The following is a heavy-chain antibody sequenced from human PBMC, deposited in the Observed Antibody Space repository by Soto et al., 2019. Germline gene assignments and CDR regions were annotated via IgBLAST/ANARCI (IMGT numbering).Heavy chain of an antibody. CDR2: IYYSGST. D-gene: IGHD6-19*01. V-gene: IGHV4-39*01. J-gene: IGHJ4*02. CDR1: GGSISSSSYY. Sequence: SETLSLTCTVSGGSISSSSYYWGWIRQPPGKGLEWIGSIYYSGSTYYNPSLKSRVTISVDTSKNQFSLKLSSVTAADTAVYYCARRRRSGQQWLVLEGFFDYWGQGTLVTVSS. CDR3: ARRRRSGQQWLVLEGFFDY.